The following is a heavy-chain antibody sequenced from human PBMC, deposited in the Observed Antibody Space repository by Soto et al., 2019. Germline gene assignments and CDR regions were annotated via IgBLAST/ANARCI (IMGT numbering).Heavy chain of an antibody. CDR1: GGYISSGGYY. V-gene: IGHV4-31*03. J-gene: IGHJ4*02. Sequence: SETLSLTCTVSGGYISSGGYYWSWVRQQPGKGLEWIGYIYYSGTAEYNPSLESRVAISLDPSKRHFSLRLNSVTAADTAVYYCARGDYQYSIDYWGQGTLVTVSS. D-gene: IGHD2-2*01. CDR2: IYYSGTA. CDR3: ARGDYQYSIDY.